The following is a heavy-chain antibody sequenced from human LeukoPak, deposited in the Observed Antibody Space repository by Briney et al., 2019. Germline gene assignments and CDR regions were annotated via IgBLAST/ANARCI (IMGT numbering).Heavy chain of an antibody. CDR3: ARDIDAFDI. J-gene: IGHJ3*02. CDR1: GYTFTSYG. V-gene: IGHV1-18*01. CDR2: ISVYNGNI. Sequence: ASVKVSCKASGYTFTSYGISWVRQAPGQGLEWMGWISVYNGNINYAQKFQGRVTMTRNTSISTAYMELSSLRSEDTAVYYCARDIDAFDIWGQGTMVTVSS.